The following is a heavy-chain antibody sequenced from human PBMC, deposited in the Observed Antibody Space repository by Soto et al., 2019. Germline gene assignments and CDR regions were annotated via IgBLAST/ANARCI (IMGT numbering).Heavy chain of an antibody. D-gene: IGHD3-22*01. V-gene: IGHV1-69*13. J-gene: IGHJ3*02. CDR2: IIPIFGTA. Sequence: GASVKVSCKASGGTFSSYAISWVRQAPGQGLEWMGGIIPIFGTANYAQKFQGRVTITADESTSTAYMELSSLRSEDTAVYYCASSYFSYNSSLDALHIYGPGTMLTVSS. CDR3: ASSYFSYNSSLDALHI. CDR1: GGTFSSYA.